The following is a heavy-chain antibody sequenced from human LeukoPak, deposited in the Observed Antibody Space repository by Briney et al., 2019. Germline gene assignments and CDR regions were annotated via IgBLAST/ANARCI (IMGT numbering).Heavy chain of an antibody. CDR3: ARRPQPYYYDSSGCGSFDY. J-gene: IGHJ4*02. Sequence: SETLSLTCTVSGGSISSGGYYWSWIRQHPGKGLEWIVYIYYSGSTYYNPSLKSRVTISVDTSKNQFSLKLSSVTAADTAVYYCARRPQPYYYDSSGCGSFDYWGQGTLVTVSS. D-gene: IGHD3-22*01. V-gene: IGHV4-31*03. CDR2: IYYSGST. CDR1: GGSISSGGYY.